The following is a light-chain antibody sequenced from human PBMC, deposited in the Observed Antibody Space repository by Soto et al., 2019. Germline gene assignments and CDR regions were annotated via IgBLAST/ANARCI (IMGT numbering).Light chain of an antibody. V-gene: IGKV3-20*01. CDR2: GAS. J-gene: IGKJ1*01. CDR1: QSVRGSN. CDR3: QQDGSSPKT. Sequence: EIVLTQSPGTLSLSPGQRATLSCRASQSVRGSNLAWYQQKPGQAPRLLIYGASNRATGLPDRFSGSGSGTDFTLTISRLAREDFAVYYCQQDGSSPKTFGQGTKVEVK.